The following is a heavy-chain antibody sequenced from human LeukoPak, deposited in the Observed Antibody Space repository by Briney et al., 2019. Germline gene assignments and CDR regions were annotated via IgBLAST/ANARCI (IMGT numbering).Heavy chain of an antibody. CDR3: ARGGFGGYYYGMDV. D-gene: IGHD3-3*01. CDR1: GGSISSYY. V-gene: IGHV4-59*01. J-gene: IGHJ6*02. CDR2: IYYSGST. Sequence: SETLSLTCTVSGGSISSYYWSWIRQPPGKGLEWIGYIYYSGSTNYNPPLKSRVTISVDTSKNQFSLKLSSVTAADTAVYYCARGGFGGYYYGMDVWGQGTTVTVSS.